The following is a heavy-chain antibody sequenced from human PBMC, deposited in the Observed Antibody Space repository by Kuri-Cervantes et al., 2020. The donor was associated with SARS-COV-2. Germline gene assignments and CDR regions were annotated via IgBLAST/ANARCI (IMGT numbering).Heavy chain of an antibody. CDR3: AKDMRGTRTYFDY. J-gene: IGHJ4*02. CDR2: ISGSGSST. D-gene: IGHD1-7*01. V-gene: IGHV3-23*01. CDR1: GFTFSSYA. Sequence: GESLKICCAASGFTFSSYAMSWVRQAPGKGLEWVSAISGSGSSTYYADSVKGRFTISRDNSKNTLYPQMNSPRAEDTAVYYCAKDMRGTRTYFDYWGQGTLVTVSS.